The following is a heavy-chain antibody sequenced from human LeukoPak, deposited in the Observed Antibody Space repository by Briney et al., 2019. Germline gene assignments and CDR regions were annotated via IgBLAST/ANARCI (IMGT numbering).Heavy chain of an antibody. Sequence: GGSLRLSCAASGFTFSSYAMSWVRQAPGKGLEWVSVISTSGGSTYYADSVKGRFSISRDSSKNILYLQMNSLRAEDTAVYYCAKDRCSNGIGCYYYYMDVWGKGTTVTISS. D-gene: IGHD2-8*01. CDR3: AKDRCSNGIGCYYYYMDV. V-gene: IGHV3-23*01. CDR1: GFTFSSYA. J-gene: IGHJ6*03. CDR2: ISTSGGST.